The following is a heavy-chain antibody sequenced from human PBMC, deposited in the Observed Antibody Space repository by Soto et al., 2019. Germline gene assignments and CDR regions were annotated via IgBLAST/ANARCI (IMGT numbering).Heavy chain of an antibody. CDR2: IYYSGST. V-gene: IGHV4-59*08. CDR1: GGSISSYY. D-gene: IGHD4-17*01. Sequence: SETLSLTCTVSGGSISSYYWSWIRQPPGKGLEWIGYIYYSGSTNHNPSLKSRVTISVDTSKNQFSLKLSSVTAADTAVYYCARRYGGHFDYWGQGTLVTVSS. J-gene: IGHJ4*02. CDR3: ARRYGGHFDY.